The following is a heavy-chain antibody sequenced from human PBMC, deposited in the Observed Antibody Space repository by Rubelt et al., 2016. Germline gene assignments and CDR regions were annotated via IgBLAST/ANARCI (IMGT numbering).Heavy chain of an antibody. CDR1: GGSFSGSY. Sequence: QVQLQQWGAGLLKPSETLSLTCAVYGGSFSGSYWSSIRQPPGKGLEWSGEINHSGITNYTLSLKSRVTSAVDTSKNTFSRKLSSVTAADTAVYYCARWRRRSGSYFDYWGQGTLVTVSS. D-gene: IGHD3-10*01. CDR3: ARWRRRSGSYFDY. J-gene: IGHJ4*02. CDR2: INHSGIT. V-gene: IGHV4-34*01.